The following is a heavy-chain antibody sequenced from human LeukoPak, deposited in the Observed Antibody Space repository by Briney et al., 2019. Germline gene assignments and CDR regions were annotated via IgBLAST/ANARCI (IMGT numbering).Heavy chain of an antibody. V-gene: IGHV1-69*13. CDR1: GGTFSSYA. J-gene: IGHJ5*02. CDR2: IIPIFGTA. CDR3: VPGRLCSGGSCSNNWFDP. D-gene: IGHD2-15*01. Sequence: SVKVSCKASGGTFSSYAISWVRQAPGQGLERMGGIIPIFGTANYAQKFQGRVTITADESTSTAYMELSSLRSEDTAVYYCVPGRLCSGGSCSNNWFDPWGQGTLVTVSS.